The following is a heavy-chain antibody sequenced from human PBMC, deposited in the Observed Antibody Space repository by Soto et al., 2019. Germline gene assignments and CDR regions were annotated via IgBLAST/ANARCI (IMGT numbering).Heavy chain of an antibody. CDR2: IYYSGGT. CDR3: TREQSDDNYFNP. D-gene: IGHD6-19*01. CDR1: GSALSSGGYF. V-gene: IGHV4-61*08. J-gene: IGHJ5*02. Sequence: SETLSLTCPVSGSALSSGGYFYTWVRQPPGKGLEWLGYIYYSGGTNYNPSLKSRVTISLDKSKSQFSLRLISVTAADTAVYYCTREQSDDNYFNPWGQGTLVTVSS.